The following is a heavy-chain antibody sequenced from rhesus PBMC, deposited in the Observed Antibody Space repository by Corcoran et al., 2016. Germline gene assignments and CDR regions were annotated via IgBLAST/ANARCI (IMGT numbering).Heavy chain of an antibody. V-gene: IGHV4-127*01. CDR1: GYSISSGYG. Sequence: QVQLQESGPGLVKPSETLSLTCAVSGYSISSGYGWSWIRQPPGKGLEWIGYIVGSRGTTHYNPSLKSRVTISKDTSKNQFSLKLSSVTAADTAVYYCARYKGYSGYNYMYWGQGVLVTVSS. D-gene: IGHD5-42*01. J-gene: IGHJ4*01. CDR2: IVGSRGTT. CDR3: ARYKGYSGYNYMY.